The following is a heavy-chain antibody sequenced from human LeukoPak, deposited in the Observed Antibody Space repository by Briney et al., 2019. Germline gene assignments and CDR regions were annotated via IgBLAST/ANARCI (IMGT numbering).Heavy chain of an antibody. CDR2: ISAYNGNT. J-gene: IGHJ4*02. CDR1: GYTFTSYG. Sequence: ASVKVSCKASGYTFTSYGISWVRQAPGQGLEWMGWISAYNGNTNYAQKLQGRVTMTTDTSTSTAYMELRSLRSDDTAVYYCARESYGSGTPPRSEYWGQGTLVTVSS. V-gene: IGHV1-18*01. CDR3: ARESYGSGTPPRSEY. D-gene: IGHD3-10*01.